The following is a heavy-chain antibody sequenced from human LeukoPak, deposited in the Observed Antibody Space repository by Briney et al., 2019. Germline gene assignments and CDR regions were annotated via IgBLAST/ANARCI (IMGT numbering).Heavy chain of an antibody. CDR2: ISSSSSTI. D-gene: IGHD2-2*01. CDR1: GFTFSSYS. V-gene: IGHV3-48*04. CDR3: ARDEGGYCSSTSCLTGAFDI. Sequence: GGSLRLSCAASGFTFSSYSMNWVRQAPGKGLEWVSYISSSSSTIYYADSVKGRFTISRDNAKNSLYLQMNSLRAEDTALYHCARDEGGYCSSTSCLTGAFDIWGQGTMVTVSS. J-gene: IGHJ3*02.